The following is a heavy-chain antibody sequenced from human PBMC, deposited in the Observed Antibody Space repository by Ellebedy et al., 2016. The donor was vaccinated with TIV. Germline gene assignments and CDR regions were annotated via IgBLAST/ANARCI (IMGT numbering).Heavy chain of an antibody. D-gene: IGHD4-17*01. J-gene: IGHJ5*02. Sequence: GESLKISCAASGFNLSSYWMTWARQAPGKGLEWVAKIRQEGDEIYYVESVKGRFTISRDNAKNSLFLQMNSLRVEDTAVYYCARRASYGDYAVQVNPWFDPWGQGTLVTVSS. V-gene: IGHV3-7*01. CDR2: IRQEGDEI. CDR3: ARRASYGDYAVQVNPWFDP. CDR1: GFNLSSYW.